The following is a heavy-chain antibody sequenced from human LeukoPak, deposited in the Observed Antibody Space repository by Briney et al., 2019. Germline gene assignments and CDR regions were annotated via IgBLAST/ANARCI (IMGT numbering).Heavy chain of an antibody. D-gene: IGHD4/OR15-4a*01. Sequence: GGSLRLSCAASGFTFSDHYMSWIRQAAGKGLDWVSYIGDSGTPIYYADSVKGRFTVSRDNAKNSLFLQMDSLRAEDTAVYYCARDRRPSVYGGLDNWGQGTLVTVSS. CDR3: ARDRRPSVYGGLDN. V-gene: IGHV3-11*04. J-gene: IGHJ4*02. CDR2: IGDSGTPI. CDR1: GFTFSDHY.